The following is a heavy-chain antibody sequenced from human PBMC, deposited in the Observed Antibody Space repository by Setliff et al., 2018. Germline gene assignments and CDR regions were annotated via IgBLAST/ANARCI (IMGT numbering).Heavy chain of an antibody. CDR3: ARRQVLNYYYGSGSLGY. CDR1: GYTFTSYD. V-gene: IGHV1-8*02. J-gene: IGHJ4*02. D-gene: IGHD3-10*01. Sequence: ASVKVSCKASGYTFTSYDINWVRQATGQGLEWMGWMNPNSGNTGYAQKFQGRVTMTRNTSISTAYMELSSLRSEDTAVYYCARRQVLNYYYGSGSLGYWGQGTLVTVSS. CDR2: MNPNSGNT.